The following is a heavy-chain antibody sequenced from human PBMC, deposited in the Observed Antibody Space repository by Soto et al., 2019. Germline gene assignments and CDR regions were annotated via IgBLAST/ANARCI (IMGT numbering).Heavy chain of an antibody. Sequence: NPSETLSLTCTVSGGSISSYYWSWIRQPPGKGLEWIGYIYYSGSTNYNPSLKSRVTISVDTSKNQFSLKLSSVTAADTAVYYCARQEIYSGYDPLFYFDYWGQGTLVTVSS. CDR3: ARQEIYSGYDPLFYFDY. CDR1: GGSISSYY. V-gene: IGHV4-59*08. D-gene: IGHD5-12*01. CDR2: IYYSGST. J-gene: IGHJ4*02.